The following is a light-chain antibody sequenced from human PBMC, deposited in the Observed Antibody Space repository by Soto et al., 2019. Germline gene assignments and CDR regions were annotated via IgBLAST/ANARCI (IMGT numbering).Light chain of an antibody. J-gene: IGLJ3*02. CDR3: SSYSSLSTPGV. V-gene: IGLV2-14*01. Sequence: QSALTQPASVSGSPGQSITIFCTGTSSDVGNYNFVSWYRHHPGRAPQVIIYEVTNRPSGVSSRFSGSKSANTALLTISGLQPEDEGDYYCSSYSSLSTPGVFGGGTKLTVL. CDR2: EVT. CDR1: SSDVGNYNF.